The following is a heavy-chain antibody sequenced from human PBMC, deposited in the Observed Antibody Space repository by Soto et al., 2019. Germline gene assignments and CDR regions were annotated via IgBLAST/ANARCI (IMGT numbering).Heavy chain of an antibody. CDR2: ISSSSITI. V-gene: IGHV3-48*02. J-gene: IGHJ4*02. CDR3: ARAGYYGSGILL. Sequence: EVQLVESGGGLVQPGGSLRLSCAASGFTFNSYSMNWVRQAPGKGLEWVSYISSSSITIYYADSVKGRFTISRDNAKNSLYLQMNSLRDEDTAVYYCARAGYYGSGILLWGQGTLVTVSS. CDR1: GFTFNSYS. D-gene: IGHD3-10*01.